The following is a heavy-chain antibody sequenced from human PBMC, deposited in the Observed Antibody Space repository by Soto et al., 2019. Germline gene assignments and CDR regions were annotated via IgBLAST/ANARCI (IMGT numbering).Heavy chain of an antibody. CDR1: GASVSSGSYF. CDR2: VYHSGST. D-gene: IGHD2-15*01. Sequence: PSVTLSLTCTVSGASVSSGSYFWSWIRQPPWRGLEWIGYVYHSGSTNYNSSLKSRVTISVETSKNQFSLKLNSVTAADTAVYYCASLVVAAPRYYDYWGQGTLVTVSS. V-gene: IGHV4-61*01. J-gene: IGHJ4*02. CDR3: ASLVVAAPRYYDY.